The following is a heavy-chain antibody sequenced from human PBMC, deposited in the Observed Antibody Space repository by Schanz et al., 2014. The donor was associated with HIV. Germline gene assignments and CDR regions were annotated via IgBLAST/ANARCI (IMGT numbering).Heavy chain of an antibody. CDR1: GFTFSSYA. CDR2: ISGSGGST. Sequence: EEQMLESGGGLVQPGGSLRLSCAASGFTFSSYAMSWVRQAPGKGLEWVSAISGSGGSTYYAASVKGRFTISRDDSRTTLFLQMNSLRVEDTAIYYCAKDLIATTSWYGGIDYWGQGTLVTVSS. CDR3: AKDLIATTSWYGGIDY. V-gene: IGHV3-23*01. D-gene: IGHD6-13*01. J-gene: IGHJ4*02.